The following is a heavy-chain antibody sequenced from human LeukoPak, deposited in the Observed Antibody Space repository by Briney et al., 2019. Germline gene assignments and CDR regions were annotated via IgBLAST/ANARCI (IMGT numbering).Heavy chain of an antibody. CDR2: IYYSGST. V-gene: IGHV4-59*01. J-gene: IGHJ4*02. CDR3: ARVGDRRWVQFHYFDY. CDR1: GGSISSYY. Sequence: SETLSLTCTVSGGSISSYYWSWIRQPPGKGLEWIGYIYYSGSTNYNPSLKSRVTISVDTSKNQFSLKLSSVTAADTAVYYCARVGDRRWVQFHYFDYWGQGTLVTVSS. D-gene: IGHD5-24*01.